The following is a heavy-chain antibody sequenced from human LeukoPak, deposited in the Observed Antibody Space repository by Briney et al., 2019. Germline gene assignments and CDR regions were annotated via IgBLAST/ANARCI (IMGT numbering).Heavy chain of an antibody. J-gene: IGHJ6*02. CDR2: ISSSSSYI. CDR3: AREGGYHYYYAMDV. D-gene: IGHD3-16*01. CDR1: GFTFKTYT. Sequence: PGGSLRLSCAASGFTFKTYTMHWVRQAPGMGLEWVSSISSSSSYIFYADSVKGRFTISRDNAKNSLYLQMSSLRAEDAAVYYCAREGGYHYYYAMDVWGQGTTVTVSS. V-gene: IGHV3-21*01.